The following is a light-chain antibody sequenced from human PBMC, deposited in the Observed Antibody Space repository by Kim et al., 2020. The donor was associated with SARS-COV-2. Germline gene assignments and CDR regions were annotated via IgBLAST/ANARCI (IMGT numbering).Light chain of an antibody. Sequence: GQQFILSCSGNSSNIGSNFASGYSQLPGTAPKFVIYDNNKRPSGIPDRFSGSKSGTSATLGITGLQTGDEADYYCGTWDDSLSAVVFGGGTQLTVL. V-gene: IGLV1-51*01. CDR3: GTWDDSLSAVV. J-gene: IGLJ2*01. CDR1: SSNIGSNF. CDR2: DNN.